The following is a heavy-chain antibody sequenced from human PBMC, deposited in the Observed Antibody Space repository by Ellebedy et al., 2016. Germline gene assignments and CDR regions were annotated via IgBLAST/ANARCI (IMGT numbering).Heavy chain of an antibody. J-gene: IGHJ4*02. D-gene: IGHD5-18*01. Sequence: GSLRLXCAASGFTFRSYAMHWVRQPPGKGLEWIGEINHSGSTNYNPSLKSRVTISVDTSKNQFSLKLSSVTAADTAVYYCARGARIPRGYSYGTQRIDYWGQGTLVTVSS. CDR3: ARGARIPRGYSYGTQRIDY. CDR2: INHSGST. CDR1: GFTFRSYA. V-gene: IGHV4-34*01.